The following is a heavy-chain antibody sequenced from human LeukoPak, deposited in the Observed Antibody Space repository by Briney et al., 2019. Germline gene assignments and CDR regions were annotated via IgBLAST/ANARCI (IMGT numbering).Heavy chain of an antibody. J-gene: IGHJ4*03. CDR1: GDSIGGSGFY. CDR2: IYHSGST. Sequence: SETLSLTCSVSGDSIGGSGFYWGWVRQPPGKGLEWIGSIYHSGSTYYNPYLKSRVTISVDTSRNQFSVRLSSVSAADTAVYYCARGPYYFDSWGQGTTVTVSS. V-gene: IGHV4-39*07. CDR3: ARGPYYFDS.